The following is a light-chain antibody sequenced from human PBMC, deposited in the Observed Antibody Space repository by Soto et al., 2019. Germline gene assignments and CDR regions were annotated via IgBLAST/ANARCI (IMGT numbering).Light chain of an antibody. CDR1: SSDVGGYIY. CDR2: EVS. V-gene: IGLV2-14*01. CDR3: SSYTSSSTYV. Sequence: QSVLTQPASVSGSPGQSIAISCTGTSSDVGGYIYVSWYQHHPGKAPKLMIYEVSNRPSGVSNRFSGSKSGSTGSLTISGLQAEDVADYYCSSYTSSSTYVFGTGTKVTVL. J-gene: IGLJ1*01.